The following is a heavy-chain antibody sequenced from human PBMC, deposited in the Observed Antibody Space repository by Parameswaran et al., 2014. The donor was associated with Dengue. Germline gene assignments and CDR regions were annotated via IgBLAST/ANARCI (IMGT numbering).Heavy chain of an antibody. D-gene: IGHD3-22*01. J-gene: IGHJ5*02. Sequence: WVRQAPGQGLEWMGWINPNSGGTNYAQKFQGRVTMTRDTSISTAYMELSRLRSDDTAVYYCARDDGDSWFDPWGQGTLVTVSS. V-gene: IGHV1-2*02. CDR3: ARDDGDSWFDP. CDR2: INPNSGGT.